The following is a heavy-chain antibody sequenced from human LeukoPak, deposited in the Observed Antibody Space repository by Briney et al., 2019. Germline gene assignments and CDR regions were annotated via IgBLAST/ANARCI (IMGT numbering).Heavy chain of an antibody. D-gene: IGHD6-6*01. CDR2: IYYSGST. CDR1: GGSISSHY. CDR3: ARGGNIAARRAVLDY. J-gene: IGHJ4*02. Sequence: SETLSLTCTVSGGSISSHYWSWIRQPPGKGLEWIGYIYYSGSTNYNPSLKSRVTISVDTSKNQFSLKLSSMTAADTAVYYCARGGNIAARRAVLDYWGQGTLVTVSS. V-gene: IGHV4-59*11.